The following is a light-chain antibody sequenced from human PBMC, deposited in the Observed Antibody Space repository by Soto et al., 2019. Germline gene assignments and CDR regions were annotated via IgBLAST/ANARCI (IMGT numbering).Light chain of an antibody. CDR1: QGVSSRC. V-gene: IGKV3-20*01. CDR3: QQYGTSPRT. Sequence: EIVLTQSPCTLSLSPAERATLSCSASQGVSSRCLAWYQQRPGQAPRLLIYGASNRATGVPDRFSGSGSGTDFTLTISRLEPEDFAVYYCQQYGTSPRTFGQGTKVDIK. CDR2: GAS. J-gene: IGKJ1*01.